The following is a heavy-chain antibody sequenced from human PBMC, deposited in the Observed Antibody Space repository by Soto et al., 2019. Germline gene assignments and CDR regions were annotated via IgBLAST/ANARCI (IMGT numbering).Heavy chain of an antibody. CDR1: ASAIRHLY. V-gene: IGHV4-59*11. CDR3: AASYYAILTGHFAFDI. CDR2: IYDSGST. Sequence: SVTRSRTGTVSASAIRHLYWTWIQESPGKGLEWLGYIYDSGSTSYNPSLKSRVTMSMDTSKTQFSLNLSSVTAADTAVYFYAASYYAILTGHFAFDIWGHGTMVT. J-gene: IGHJ3*02. D-gene: IGHD3-9*01.